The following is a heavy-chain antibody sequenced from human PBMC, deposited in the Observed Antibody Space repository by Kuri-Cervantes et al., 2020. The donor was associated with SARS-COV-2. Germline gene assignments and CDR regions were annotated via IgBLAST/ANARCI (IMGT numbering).Heavy chain of an antibody. CDR1: GYSFTSYW. V-gene: IGHV5-51*07. CDR2: IYPGDSDT. J-gene: IGHJ6*02. Sequence: GESLKISCKGSGYSFTSYWIGWVHQMPGKGLEWMGIIYPGDSDTRYSPSFQGQVTISADKSISTAYLQWSSLKASDTAMYYCARQRGSGWGGYYYGMDVWGQGTTVTVSS. CDR3: ARQRGSGWGGYYYGMDV. D-gene: IGHD6-19*01.